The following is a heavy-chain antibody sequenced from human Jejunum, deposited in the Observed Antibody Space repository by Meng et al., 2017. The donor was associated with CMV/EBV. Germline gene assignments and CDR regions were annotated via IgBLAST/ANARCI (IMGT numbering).Heavy chain of an antibody. D-gene: IGHD2-2*01. CDR2: ITLDRTET. V-gene: IGHV3-7*01. CDR1: CW. Sequence: CWMGWVRQAPGQGLAWVADITLDRTETNSVDSVTGQFTISSATAKNSLYLHMNSLRPADTAVYYCEREGYCSSTSCQSYYSYGLAVWGQGTTVTVSS. J-gene: IGHJ6*02. CDR3: EREGYCSSTSCQSYYSYGLAV.